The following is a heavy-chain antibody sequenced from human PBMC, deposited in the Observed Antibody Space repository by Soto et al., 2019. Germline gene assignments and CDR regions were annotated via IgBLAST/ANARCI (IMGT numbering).Heavy chain of an antibody. Sequence: GGSLRLSCVTSLFSLNTFAMSWVREAPGKGLEWVSAINGGGENTYYADSVKGRFTISRDNSKNTLYLQMDSLRAEDTAVYYCATLYYYDSSGYREMAFDIWGQGTMVTVSS. V-gene: IGHV3-23*01. D-gene: IGHD3-22*01. CDR1: LFSLNTFA. CDR2: INGGGENT. CDR3: ATLYYYDSSGYREMAFDI. J-gene: IGHJ3*02.